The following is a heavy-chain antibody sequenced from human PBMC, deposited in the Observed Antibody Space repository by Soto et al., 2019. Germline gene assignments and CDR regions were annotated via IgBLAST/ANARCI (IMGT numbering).Heavy chain of an antibody. Sequence: SETLSLTCTVSGGSVSSSSYYWGWIRQPPGKGLEWIGSIYYSGSTYYNPSLKSRVTISVDKSKNQLSLKLSSVTAADTAVYFCSRFVEDIVVVVAATESNDYWGQGTLVTVSS. V-gene: IGHV4-39*01. CDR1: GGSVSSSSYY. D-gene: IGHD2-15*01. CDR2: IYYSGST. J-gene: IGHJ4*02. CDR3: SRFVEDIVVVVAATESNDY.